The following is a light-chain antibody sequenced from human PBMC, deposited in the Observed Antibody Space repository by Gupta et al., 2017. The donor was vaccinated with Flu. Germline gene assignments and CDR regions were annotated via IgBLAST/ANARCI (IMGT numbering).Light chain of an antibody. Sequence: DIQITQSPSTLSASVGERVTITCRASQTISTWLAWYQQKPGKAPNLLIYKASTLESGVPSRVSGSGSGTEFILTISSLQPDDFATYYCQHYNTYPWTFGQGTKVEIK. CDR3: QHYNTYPWT. CDR1: QTISTW. J-gene: IGKJ1*01. CDR2: KAS. V-gene: IGKV1-5*03.